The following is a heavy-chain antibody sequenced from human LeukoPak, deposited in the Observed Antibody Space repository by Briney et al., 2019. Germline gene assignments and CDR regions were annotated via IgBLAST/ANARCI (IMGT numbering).Heavy chain of an antibody. J-gene: IGHJ5*02. Sequence: QSGGSLRLSCAASGFTFSSYAMSWVRQAPGKGLEWVSAISGGGGSTYYADSVKGRFTISRDNSKNTLYLQMNSLRAEDTAVYYCAKDQDRIASNWFDPWGQGTLVTVSS. V-gene: IGHV3-23*01. CDR1: GFTFSSYA. CDR3: AKDQDRIASNWFDP. D-gene: IGHD6-13*01. CDR2: ISGGGGST.